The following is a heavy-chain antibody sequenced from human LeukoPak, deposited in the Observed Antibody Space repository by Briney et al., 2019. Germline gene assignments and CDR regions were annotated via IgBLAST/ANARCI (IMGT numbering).Heavy chain of an antibody. CDR3: GSRRTAMFGVIKGPIDY. J-gene: IGHJ4*02. Sequence: SETLSLTCAVSGGSISSGGYSWSWIRQPPGTGLEWIGYIYHSGSTYYNPSLKSRVTISVDTSKNQFSLKLTSVTAADTAVYYCGSRRTAMFGVIKGPIDYWGQGTLVTVSS. CDR2: IYHSGST. V-gene: IGHV4-30-2*01. CDR1: GGSISSGGYS. D-gene: IGHD3-3*01.